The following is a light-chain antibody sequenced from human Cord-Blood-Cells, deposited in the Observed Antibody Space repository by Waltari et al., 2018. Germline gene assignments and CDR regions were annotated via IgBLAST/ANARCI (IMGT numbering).Light chain of an antibody. J-gene: IGLJ2*01. CDR2: EVS. CDR3: SSYTSSSTLV. Sequence: QSALTQSASVSGSPGQSITISCTGTSSDVGGYNYVSWYQQHPGKAPKLMIYEVSNRPSGVSKRFSGSKSGSTASLTISGLQAEDEADYYCSSYTSSSTLVFGGGTKLTVL. V-gene: IGLV2-14*01. CDR1: SSDVGGYNY.